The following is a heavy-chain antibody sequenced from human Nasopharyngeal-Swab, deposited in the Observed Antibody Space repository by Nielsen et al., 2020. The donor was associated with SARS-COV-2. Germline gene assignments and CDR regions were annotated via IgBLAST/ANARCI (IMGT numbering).Heavy chain of an antibody. CDR1: GYTFTSYG. CDR2: ISAYNGNT. Sequence: ASVKVSCKASGYTFTSYGISWVRQAPGQGLEWMGWISAYNGNTNYAQKLQGRVTMITGTSTSTAYMELRSLRSDDTAVYYCAREGSGSYSSWFDPWGQGTLVTVSS. J-gene: IGHJ5*02. CDR3: AREGSGSYSSWFDP. V-gene: IGHV1-18*01. D-gene: IGHD1-26*01.